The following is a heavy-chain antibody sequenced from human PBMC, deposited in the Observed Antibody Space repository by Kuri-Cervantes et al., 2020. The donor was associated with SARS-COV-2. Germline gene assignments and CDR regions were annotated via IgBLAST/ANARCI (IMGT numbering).Heavy chain of an antibody. CDR2: IHGSGGA. CDR3: GSPACGYKSGFDSLGF. Sequence: SETLSLTCTFSGVSFRGYYWSWIRQPPGKGLEWIGEIHGSGGATYNSSLKSRVTLSVDASKNQFSLRLNFVTAADTAVYYCGSPACGYKSGFDSLGFWGQGTLVTVSS. D-gene: IGHD5-18*01. J-gene: IGHJ4*02. V-gene: IGHV4-34*01. CDR1: GVSFRGYY.